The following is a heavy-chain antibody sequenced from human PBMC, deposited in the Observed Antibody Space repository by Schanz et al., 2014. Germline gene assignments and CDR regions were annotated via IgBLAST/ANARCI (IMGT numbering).Heavy chain of an antibody. V-gene: IGHV3-11*01. CDR1: GFSFSDYY. Sequence: VRLVESGGGLVKPGGSLRLSCAASGFSFSDYYMTWIRQAPGKGLEWVSDISDSGDSTHYADSVKGRFTISRDNAKNSLFLQMNSLSAEDTAVYYCAKVAPAATYLDSWGLGTLVTVSS. CDR3: AKVAPAATYLDS. D-gene: IGHD2-2*01. CDR2: ISDSGDST. J-gene: IGHJ4*02.